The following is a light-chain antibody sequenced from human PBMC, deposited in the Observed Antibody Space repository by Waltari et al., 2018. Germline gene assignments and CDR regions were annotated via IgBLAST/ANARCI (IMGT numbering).Light chain of an antibody. CDR2: DVS. Sequence: QSALTQPASVSGSPGQSITISCTGTSSDVGGYYYVSWSQQHPGKAPKLMIYDVSNRPSGVSNRFSGSKSGNTASLTISGLQAEDEADYYCSSYTSSSTLEVVFGGGTKLTVL. CDR1: SSDVGGYYY. V-gene: IGLV2-14*03. CDR3: SSYTSSSTLEVV. J-gene: IGLJ2*01.